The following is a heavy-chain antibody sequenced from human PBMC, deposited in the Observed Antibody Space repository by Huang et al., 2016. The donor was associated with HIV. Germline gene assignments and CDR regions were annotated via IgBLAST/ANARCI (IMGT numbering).Heavy chain of an antibody. D-gene: IGHD2-21*02. J-gene: IGHJ5*01. Sequence: QVQLVQSGAEVKKPGASVKVSCKKSGYSFSNHYIHWVRQAPGQGLQWMGIINPGSGRKTYAQRSQGRASMTVDMSTTTVYMELSSLRSEDSAVYFCARSGGGYSYNGLDSWGQGTLVIVSS. CDR1: GYSFSNHY. CDR2: INPGSGRK. V-gene: IGHV1-46*01. CDR3: ARSGGGYSYNGLDS.